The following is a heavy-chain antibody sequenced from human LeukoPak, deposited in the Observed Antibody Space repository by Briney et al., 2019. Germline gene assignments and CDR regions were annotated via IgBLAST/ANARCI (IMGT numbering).Heavy chain of an antibody. V-gene: IGHV3-21*01. D-gene: IGHD3-22*01. CDR1: GFTFSSYS. Sequence: PGGSLRLSCAASGFTFSSYSMNWVRQAPGKGLEWVSSISSSSSYIYYADSVKGRFTISRDNAKNTLYLQMNSLRAEDTAVYYCARVPRGYYYDSSGYYGSFAFDIWGQGTMVTVSS. CDR3: ARVPRGYYYDSSGYYGSFAFDI. CDR2: ISSSSSYI. J-gene: IGHJ3*02.